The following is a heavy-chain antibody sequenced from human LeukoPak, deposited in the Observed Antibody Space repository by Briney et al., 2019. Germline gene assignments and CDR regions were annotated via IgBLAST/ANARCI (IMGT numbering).Heavy chain of an antibody. CDR1: GYFISSGYY. J-gene: IGHJ4*02. Sequence: SETLSLTCAVSGYFISSGYYWGWIRQPPGKGLEYIGTIYHSGSTYYNPSLKSRVTISVDTSKNQFSLKLSSVTAADTAVYYCASGPYGSGSKIDYWGQGTLVTVSS. D-gene: IGHD3-10*01. CDR2: IYHSGST. V-gene: IGHV4-38-2*01. CDR3: ASGPYGSGSKIDY.